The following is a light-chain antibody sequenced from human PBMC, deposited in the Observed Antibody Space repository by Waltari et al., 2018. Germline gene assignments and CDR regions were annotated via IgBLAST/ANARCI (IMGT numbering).Light chain of an antibody. CDR1: SSDVGVYNY. CDR3: SSYTSSSAVV. V-gene: IGLV2-14*03. J-gene: IGLJ2*01. CDR2: DVS. Sequence: QSALTQPASVSGSPGQSITISCTGTSSDVGVYNYVSWYQQHPGKAPKLMIYDVSNRPSCVSTRFPGSKSGNTDSLTTSGLQAEDEADYYCSSYTSSSAVVFGGGTKLTVL.